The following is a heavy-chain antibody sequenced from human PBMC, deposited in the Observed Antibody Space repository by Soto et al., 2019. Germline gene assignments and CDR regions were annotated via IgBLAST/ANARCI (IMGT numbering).Heavy chain of an antibody. V-gene: IGHV3-23*01. CDR2: ISGSGGNT. J-gene: IGHJ4*02. Sequence: EVQLLESGGGLVQPGESLRLSNAASGFIFSNYAMDWVRQAPGKGLEWVSGISGSGGNTYYADSVRRRFTISRDNSKNTLYLQMNSLRAEDTAVYYCARQGPTGEFDYWGQGTLVTVSS. D-gene: IGHD3-16*01. CDR1: GFIFSNYA. CDR3: ARQGPTGEFDY.